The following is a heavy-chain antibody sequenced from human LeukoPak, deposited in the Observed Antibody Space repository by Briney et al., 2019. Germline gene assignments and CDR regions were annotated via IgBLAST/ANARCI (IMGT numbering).Heavy chain of an antibody. CDR1: GFPFSSHG. J-gene: IGHJ6*04. CDR2: ISSSGSTI. V-gene: IGHV3-48*04. CDR3: AELGITMIGGV. D-gene: IGHD3-10*02. Sequence: GGTLRLSCAGSGFPFSSHGMNWVRQAPGKGLEWVSYISSSGSTIYYADSVKGRFTISRDNAKNSLYLQMNSLRAEDTAVYYCAELGITMIGGVWGKGTTVTISS.